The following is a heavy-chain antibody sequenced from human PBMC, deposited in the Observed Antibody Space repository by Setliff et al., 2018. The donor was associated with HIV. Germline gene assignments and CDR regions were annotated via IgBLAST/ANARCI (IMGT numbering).Heavy chain of an antibody. V-gene: IGHV4-4*02. CDR3: ASTTYYDDSSGYNSWPLFDY. J-gene: IGHJ4*02. D-gene: IGHD3-22*01. CDR1: GGSISRGNW. CDR2: IYHSGIT. Sequence: SETLSLTCAVSGGSISRGNWWSWVRQPPGKRLEWIGEIYHSGITNYNPSLKSRVTISVDKSKNQFSLKLSSVTAADTASYYCASTTYYDDSSGYNSWPLFDYWGQGTLVTVSS.